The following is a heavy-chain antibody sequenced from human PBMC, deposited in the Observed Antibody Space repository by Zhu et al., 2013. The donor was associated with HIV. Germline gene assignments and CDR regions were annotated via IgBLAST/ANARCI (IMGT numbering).Heavy chain of an antibody. CDR2: ISADNGNT. Sequence: QVQLLQSAAEVKKPGASVKVSCKASGYTFSNYGISWARQAPGQGLEWMGWISADNGNTNSAQKLQGRVTMTTDTSTSTAYMELSSLRSEDTAVYYCGRHHNSGYYSYFDYWGQGTLVTVSS. V-gene: IGHV1-18*01. CDR1: GYTFSNYG. CDR3: GRHHNSGYYSYFDY. D-gene: IGHD3-22*01. J-gene: IGHJ4*02.